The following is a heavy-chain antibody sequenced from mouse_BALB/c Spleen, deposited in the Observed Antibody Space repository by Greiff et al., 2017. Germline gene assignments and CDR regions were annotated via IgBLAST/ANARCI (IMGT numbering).Heavy chain of an antibody. CDR1: GFTFSSFG. CDR2: ISSGSSTI. V-gene: IGHV5-17*02. CDR3: ARRYYDYDGAMDY. Sequence: DVHLVESGGGLVQPGGSRKLSCAASGFTFSSFGMHWVRQAPEKGLEWVAYISSGSSTIYYADTVKGRFTISRDNPKNTLFLQMTSLRSEDTAMYYCARRYYDYDGAMDYWGQGTSVTVSS. D-gene: IGHD2-4*01. J-gene: IGHJ4*01.